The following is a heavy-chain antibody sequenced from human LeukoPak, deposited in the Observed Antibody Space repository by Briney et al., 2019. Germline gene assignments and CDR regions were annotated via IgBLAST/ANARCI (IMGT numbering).Heavy chain of an antibody. CDR1: GYSISSGYY. CDR2: IYHSGST. Sequence: PSETLSLTCTVSGYSISSGYYWGWIRQPPGKGLEWIGSIYHSGSTYYNPSLKSRVTISVDTSKNQFSLKLSSVTAADTAVYYCARDRDKKGRGGDYWGQGTLVTVSS. V-gene: IGHV4-38-2*02. CDR3: ARDRDKKGRGGDY. J-gene: IGHJ4*02. D-gene: IGHD3-16*01.